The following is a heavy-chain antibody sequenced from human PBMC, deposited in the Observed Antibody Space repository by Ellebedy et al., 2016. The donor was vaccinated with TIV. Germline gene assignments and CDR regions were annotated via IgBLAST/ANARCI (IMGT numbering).Heavy chain of an antibody. CDR1: GFSFGDYA. V-gene: IGHV3-49*01. CDR3: TRGGGSARYYFDY. J-gene: IGHJ4*02. D-gene: IGHD3-10*01. Sequence: GGSLRLSCTTSGFSFGDYAVSWFRQAPGKGLEWLTVVRDKTFGGTTEYAASVKGRFTVSGDGSESIVYLKMDSLQSEDTAIYFCTRGGGSARYYFDYWGQGTLVTVSS. CDR2: VRDKTFGGTT.